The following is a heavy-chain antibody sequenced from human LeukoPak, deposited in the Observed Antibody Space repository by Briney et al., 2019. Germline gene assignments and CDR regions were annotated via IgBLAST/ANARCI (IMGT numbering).Heavy chain of an antibody. Sequence: SETLSLTCTVSGGSISSYYWSWIRQPPGKGLEWIGDIYYSGNTKYKPSLKSRVTISVDTAKNQFSLKVTSVTAADTAVYYCARDRLKYSSGWASSYYYGMDVWGQGTTVTVSS. CDR1: GGSISSYY. D-gene: IGHD6-19*01. J-gene: IGHJ6*02. V-gene: IGHV4-4*08. CDR3: ARDRLKYSSGWASSYYYGMDV. CDR2: IYYSGNT.